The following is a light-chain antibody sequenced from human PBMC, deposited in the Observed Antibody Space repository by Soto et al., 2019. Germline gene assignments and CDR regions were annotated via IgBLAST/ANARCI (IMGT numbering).Light chain of an antibody. Sequence: QLVLTQSPSASASLGASVKLTCTLSSGHSSYAIAWHQQHPEKGPRFLMKLNSDGSHSKGDGISDRFSGSSSGAERYLTISSLQSEDEADYYCQTWGADSVIFGGGTKLTVL. J-gene: IGLJ2*01. CDR2: LNSDGSH. CDR1: SGHSSYA. CDR3: QTWGADSVI. V-gene: IGLV4-69*01.